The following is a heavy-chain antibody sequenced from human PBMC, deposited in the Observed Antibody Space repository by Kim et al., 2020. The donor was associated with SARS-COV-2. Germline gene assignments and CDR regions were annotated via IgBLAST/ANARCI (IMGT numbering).Heavy chain of an antibody. CDR3: AGGASSAHWFDY. D-gene: IGHD6-6*01. CDR1: GDTVSTSRTA. J-gene: IGHJ4*02. V-gene: IGHV6-1*01. Sequence: SQTLSLTCAISGDTVSTSRTAWNWIRQSPSRGLEWLGRTLYRSRWYTDYAESLKSRITINADTSKNLFSLQLNSVTPEDTAVYYCAGGASSAHWFDYWSQGTLVTVSS. CDR2: TLYRSRWYT.